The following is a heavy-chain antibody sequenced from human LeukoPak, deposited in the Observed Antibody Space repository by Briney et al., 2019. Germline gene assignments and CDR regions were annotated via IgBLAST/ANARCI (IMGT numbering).Heavy chain of an antibody. Sequence: GGSLRLSCAASGFTFSNYWMSWVRQAPGKGLEWVANIKPDGSDKYYVDSVKGRFTISRDNAKNSLYLQMDSPRAEDTAVYYCATQPYYYDSSGYYITWGQGTLVTVSS. V-gene: IGHV3-7*01. CDR3: ATQPYYYDSSGYYIT. D-gene: IGHD3-22*01. CDR2: IKPDGSDK. CDR1: GFTFSNYW. J-gene: IGHJ5*02.